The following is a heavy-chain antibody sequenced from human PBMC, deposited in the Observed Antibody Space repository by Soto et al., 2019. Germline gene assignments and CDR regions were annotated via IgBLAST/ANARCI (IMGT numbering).Heavy chain of an antibody. Sequence: ASVKVSCKASGYSVTNYAISCVRQAPGQVLEWMGWISPYNANTNYAQKLQGRVTLTTDTSTSTAYMEVRSLRSDDTAVYYCARDRNAYCSGGSCYSYFDHWGQGTRVTVSS. CDR2: ISPYNANT. J-gene: IGHJ4*02. V-gene: IGHV1-18*04. CDR3: ARDRNAYCSGGSCYSYFDH. CDR1: GYSVTNYA. D-gene: IGHD2-15*01.